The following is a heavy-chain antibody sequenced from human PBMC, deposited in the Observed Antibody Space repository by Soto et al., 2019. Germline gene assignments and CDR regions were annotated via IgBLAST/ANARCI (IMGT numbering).Heavy chain of an antibody. D-gene: IGHD3-10*01. CDR2: ISAYNGNT. V-gene: IGHV1-18*01. J-gene: IGHJ6*02. CDR1: GYTFTSYG. Sequence: QVQLVRSGAEVKKPGASVKVSCKASGYTFTSYGISWVRQAPGQGLEWMGWISAYNGNTNYAQKLQGRVTMTTDTSTSTAYMELRSLRSDDTAVYYCARGWFGELLPPPYYYGMDVWGQGTTVTVSS. CDR3: ARGWFGELLPPPYYYGMDV.